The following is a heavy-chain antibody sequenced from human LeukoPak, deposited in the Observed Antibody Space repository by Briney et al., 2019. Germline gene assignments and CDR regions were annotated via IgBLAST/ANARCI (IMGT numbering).Heavy chain of an antibody. CDR1: GYTFTDYY. V-gene: IGHV1-69-2*01. D-gene: IGHD1-20*01. Sequence: ATVKISCKVSGYTFTDYYMHWVQQAPGKGLEWMGRVNPEDGETIYAEKFQGRVTITTDTSTDTAYMEWRSLRCEDTAVYYCATGDGIPGPNNCFAPWGEGTLVTVSS. CDR2: VNPEDGET. J-gene: IGHJ5*02. CDR3: ATGDGIPGPNNCFAP.